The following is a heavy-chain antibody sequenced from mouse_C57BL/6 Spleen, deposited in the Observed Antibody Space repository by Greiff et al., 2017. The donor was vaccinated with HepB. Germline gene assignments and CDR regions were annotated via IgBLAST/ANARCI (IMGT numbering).Heavy chain of an antibody. D-gene: IGHD1-1*01. V-gene: IGHV1-55*01. CDR1: GYTFTSYW. J-gene: IGHJ2*01. Sequence: QVQLQQPGAELVKPGASVKMSCKASGYTFTSYWITWVKQRPGQGLEWIGDIYPGSGSTNYNEKFKSKATLTVDTSSSTAYMQLSSLTSEDSAVYCCARITTVVDPFDYWGQGTTLTVSS. CDR2: IYPGSGST. CDR3: ARITTVVDPFDY.